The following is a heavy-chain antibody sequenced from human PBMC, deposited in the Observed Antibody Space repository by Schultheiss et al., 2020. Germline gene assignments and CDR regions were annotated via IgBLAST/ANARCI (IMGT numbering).Heavy chain of an antibody. D-gene: IGHD3-10*01. J-gene: IGHJ5*02. Sequence: GGSLRLSCAASGFTFSSYAMSWVRQAPGKGLEWVSAISGSGGSTYYADSVKGRFTISRDNAKNSLYLQMNSLRVEDTALYYCARDGSGPFDPWGQGTLVTVSS. V-gene: IGHV3-23*01. CDR2: ISGSGGST. CDR1: GFTFSSYA. CDR3: ARDGSGPFDP.